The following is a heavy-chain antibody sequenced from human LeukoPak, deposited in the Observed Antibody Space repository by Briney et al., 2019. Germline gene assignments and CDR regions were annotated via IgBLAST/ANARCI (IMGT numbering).Heavy chain of an antibody. V-gene: IGHV1-69*13. J-gene: IGHJ5*02. Sequence: GASVKVSCKASGGTFSSYAISWVRQAPGQGLEWMGGIIPIFGTANYAQKFQGRVTITADESTSTAYMELSSLRSEDTAVYYCARGRYSSSWYVRWFDPWGQGTLVTVSS. D-gene: IGHD6-13*01. CDR3: ARGRYSSSWYVRWFDP. CDR1: GGTFSSYA. CDR2: IIPIFGTA.